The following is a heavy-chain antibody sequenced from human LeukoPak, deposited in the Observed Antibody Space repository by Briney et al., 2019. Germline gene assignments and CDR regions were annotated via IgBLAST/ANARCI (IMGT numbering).Heavy chain of an antibody. D-gene: IGHD2-15*01. V-gene: IGHV3-21*01. Sequence: GGSLRLSCAASGFTFSSYSMNWVRQAPGKGLEWVSSISSSSSYIYYADSVKGRFTISRDNAKNSLYLQMNSLRAEDTAVYYYASSYCSGGSCYEYYFDYWGQGTLVTVSS. CDR3: ASSYCSGGSCYEYYFDY. CDR1: GFTFSSYS. J-gene: IGHJ4*02. CDR2: ISSSSSYI.